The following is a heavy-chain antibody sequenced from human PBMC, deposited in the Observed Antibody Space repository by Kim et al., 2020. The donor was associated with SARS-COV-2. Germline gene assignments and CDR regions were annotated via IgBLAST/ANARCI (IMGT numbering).Heavy chain of an antibody. CDR2: IRSKAYGGTT. CDR3: TRDLVLRYFDWFGGWDY. V-gene: IGHV3-49*03. Sequence: GGSLRLSCTASGFTFGDYAMSWFRQAPGKGLEWVGFIRSKAYGGTTEYAASVKGRFTISRDDSKSIAYLQMNSLKTEDTAVYYCTRDLVLRYFDWFGGWDYWGQGTLVTVSS. D-gene: IGHD3-9*01. CDR1: GFTFGDYA. J-gene: IGHJ4*02.